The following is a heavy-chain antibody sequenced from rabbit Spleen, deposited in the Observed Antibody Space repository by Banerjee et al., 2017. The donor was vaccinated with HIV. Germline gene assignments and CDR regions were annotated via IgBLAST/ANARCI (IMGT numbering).Heavy chain of an antibody. CDR2: IYGGDGVST. D-gene: IGHD2-1*01. Sequence: QSLEESGGDLGKPGASLTLTCTASGVSFSSNYYMCWVRQAPGKGLEWIACIYGGDGVSTVYANWAKGRFTISKTSSTTVTLQMTSLTAADTATYFCARGSATMTMVITGYYFNLWGQGTLSPS. CDR3: ARGSATMTMVITGYYFNL. CDR1: GVSFSSNYY. V-gene: IGHV1S40*01. J-gene: IGHJ4*01.